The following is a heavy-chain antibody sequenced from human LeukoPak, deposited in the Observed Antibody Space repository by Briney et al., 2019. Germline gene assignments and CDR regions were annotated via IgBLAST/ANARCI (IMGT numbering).Heavy chain of an antibody. Sequence: GGSLRLSCAASGFTFSSYGMHWVRQAPGKGLEWVAFIRYDGSNKYYTDSVKGRFTISRDNSKNTLYLQMNSLRAEDTAVYYCAKGLGDSLPYYFDYWGQGTLVTVSS. D-gene: IGHD2-21*02. CDR1: GFTFSSYG. CDR3: AKGLGDSLPYYFDY. J-gene: IGHJ4*02. CDR2: IRYDGSNK. V-gene: IGHV3-30*02.